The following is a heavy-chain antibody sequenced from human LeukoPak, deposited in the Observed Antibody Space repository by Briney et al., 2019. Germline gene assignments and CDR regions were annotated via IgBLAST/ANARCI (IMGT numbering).Heavy chain of an antibody. CDR1: GFTFSNAW. CDR2: IKSKTDGGTT. Sequence: GGSLRLSCAASGFTFSNAWMSWVRQAPGKGLEWVGRIKSKTDGGTTDYAAPVKGRFTISRDDSKSIAYLQMNSLKTEDTAVYYCTRGQGYYYGSGSYSYFDYWGQGTLVTVSS. CDR3: TRGQGYYYGSGSYSYFDY. V-gene: IGHV3-15*01. D-gene: IGHD3-10*01. J-gene: IGHJ4*02.